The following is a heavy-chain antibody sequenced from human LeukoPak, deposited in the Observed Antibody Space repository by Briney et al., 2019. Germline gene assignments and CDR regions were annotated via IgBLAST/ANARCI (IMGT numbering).Heavy chain of an antibody. CDR2: IRYDGSNK. J-gene: IGHJ4*02. CDR3: AKVVTTVTTFSY. D-gene: IGHD4-17*01. V-gene: IGHV3-30*02. CDR1: GFTFSSYG. Sequence: GGSLRLYCAASGFTFSSYGMHWVRQAPGTGLEWVAFIRYDGSNKYYADSVKGRFTISRDNSKNTLYLQMNSLRAEDTAVYYCAKVVTTVTTFSYWGQGTLVTVSS.